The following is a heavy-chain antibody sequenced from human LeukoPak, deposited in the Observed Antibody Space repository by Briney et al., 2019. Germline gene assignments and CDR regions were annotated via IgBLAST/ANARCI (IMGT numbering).Heavy chain of an antibody. J-gene: IGHJ4*02. Sequence: GESLRLSCAVSGFTLNNYGMNWVRQAAGKGLEWVLGFGVGGDDTHYADSVRGRFSISRDNSRTTMYLQMNSLRADDTALYFCARGFEDFDYWGQGTLVTVSS. CDR3: ARGFEDFDY. CDR1: GFTLNNYG. CDR2: FGVGGDDT. D-gene: IGHD3-10*01. V-gene: IGHV3-23*01.